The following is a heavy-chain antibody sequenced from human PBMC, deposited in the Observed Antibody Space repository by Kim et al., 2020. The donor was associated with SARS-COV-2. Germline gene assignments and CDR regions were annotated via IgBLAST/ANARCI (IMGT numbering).Heavy chain of an antibody. V-gene: IGHV3-30*18. CDR1: GFTFSSYG. J-gene: IGHJ6*02. D-gene: IGHD3-22*01. CDR2: ISYDGSNK. CDR3: AKETTYYYDSSGYYYVVPTYYYYGMDV. Sequence: GGSLRLSCAASGFTFSSYGMHWVRQAPGKGLEWVAVISYDGSNKYYADSVKGRFTISRDNSKNTLYLQMNSLRAEDTAVYYCAKETTYYYDSSGYYYVVPTYYYYGMDVWGQGTTVTVSS.